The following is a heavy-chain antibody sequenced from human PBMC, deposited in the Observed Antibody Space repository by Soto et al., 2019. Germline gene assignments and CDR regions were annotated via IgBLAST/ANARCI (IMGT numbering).Heavy chain of an antibody. Sequence: PSETLSLTCAVYGGSFSGYYWSWIRQPPGKGLEWIGEINHSGSTNYNPSLKSRVTISVDTSKNQFSLKLSSVTAADTAVYYCAREQRAIAARANNWFDPWGQGTLVTVSS. CDR3: AREQRAIAARANNWFDP. CDR2: INHSGST. J-gene: IGHJ5*02. V-gene: IGHV4-34*01. D-gene: IGHD6-6*01. CDR1: GGSFSGYY.